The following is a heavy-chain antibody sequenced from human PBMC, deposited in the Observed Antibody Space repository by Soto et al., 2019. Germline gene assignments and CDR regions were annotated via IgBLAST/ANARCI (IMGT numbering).Heavy chain of an antibody. CDR2: IRNKSNNYAS. V-gene: IGHV3-73*01. CDR3: TRHRDAVTTKSYYYYGMDV. Sequence: GGSLRLSCAASGFTFSGSAMHWVRQASGKGLEWVGRIRNKSNNYASAYAASVKGRFTIARDDSKNTAYLQMSSLKTEDTAVYYCTRHRDAVTTKSYYYYGMDVWGQGTTVTVSS. CDR1: GFTFSGSA. D-gene: IGHD4-17*01. J-gene: IGHJ6*02.